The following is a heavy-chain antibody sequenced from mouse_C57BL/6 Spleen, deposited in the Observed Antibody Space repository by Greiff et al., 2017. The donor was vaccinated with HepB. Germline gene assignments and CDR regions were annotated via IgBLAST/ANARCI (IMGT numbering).Heavy chain of an antibody. D-gene: IGHD2-4*01. CDR2: ISSGSSTI. CDR3: ARERLRRGDY. Sequence: DVMLVESGGGLVKPGGSLKLSCAASGFTFSDYGMHWVRQAPEKGLEWVAYISSGSSTIYYADTVKGRFTISRDNAKNTLFLQMTSLRSEDTAMYYCARERLRRGDYWGQGTSVTVSS. J-gene: IGHJ4*01. CDR1: GFTFSDYG. V-gene: IGHV5-17*01.